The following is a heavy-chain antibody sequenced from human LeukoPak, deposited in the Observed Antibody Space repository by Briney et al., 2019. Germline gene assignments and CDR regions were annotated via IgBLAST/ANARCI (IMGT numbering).Heavy chain of an antibody. D-gene: IGHD2-21*02. V-gene: IGHV4-39*01. J-gene: IGHJ4*02. Sequence: PSETLSLTCNVSGGSISSSTYYWGWIRQPPGKGLEWIGSVYYSGTAYYNPSLKSRVTISFDTSKNQFSLKVSSVTAADAAVYYCARTLKVSVTPREYYFDYWGQGTLVTVSS. CDR1: GGSISSSTYY. CDR3: ARTLKVSVTPREYYFDY. CDR2: VYYSGTA.